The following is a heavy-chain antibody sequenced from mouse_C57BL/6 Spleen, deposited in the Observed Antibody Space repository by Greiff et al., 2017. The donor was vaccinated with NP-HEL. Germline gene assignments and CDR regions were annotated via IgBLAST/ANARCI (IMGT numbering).Heavy chain of an antibody. CDR1: GFTFTDYY. CDR2: IRNKANGYTT. Sequence: EVKLVESGFSRGQPGGSLSLSCAASGFTFTDYYMSWVRQPPGKALEWLGFIRNKANGYTTEYSASVKGRFTISRDNSQSILYLQMNALRAEDSATYYCASMDYWGQGTSVTVSS. J-gene: IGHJ4*01. CDR3: ASMDY. V-gene: IGHV7-3*01.